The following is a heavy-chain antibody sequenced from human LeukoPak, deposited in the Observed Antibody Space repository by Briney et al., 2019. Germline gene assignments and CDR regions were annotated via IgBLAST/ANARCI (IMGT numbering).Heavy chain of an antibody. Sequence: SETLSLTCTVSGGSISNYYWSWIRRPPGKGLEWIGYIYYSGSTNYNPSLGSRVTISVDTSKNQFSLKLSSVTAADTAVYYCARSHGSGSYYSLNDYWGQGTLVTVSS. D-gene: IGHD3-10*01. CDR1: GGSISNYY. V-gene: IGHV4-59*01. J-gene: IGHJ4*02. CDR2: IYYSGST. CDR3: ARSHGSGSYYSLNDY.